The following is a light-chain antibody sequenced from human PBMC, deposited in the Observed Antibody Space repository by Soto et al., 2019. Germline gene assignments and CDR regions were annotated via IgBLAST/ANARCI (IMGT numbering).Light chain of an antibody. CDR3: QQHNDWPT. Sequence: EVVLTQSPATLSLSPGERATLSCRASQSVSSYLLWYQQKPGQTPRLLIYDASNRATGIPARFSGSGSGTDFTLTITRLEPEDSAVYYCQQHNDWPTFGQGTRLEIK. V-gene: IGKV3-11*01. J-gene: IGKJ5*01. CDR1: QSVSSY. CDR2: DAS.